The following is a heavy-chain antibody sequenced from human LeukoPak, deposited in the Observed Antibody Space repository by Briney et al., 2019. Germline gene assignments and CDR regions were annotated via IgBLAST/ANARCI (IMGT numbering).Heavy chain of an antibody. CDR3: ARHWLYRIYNFDP. J-gene: IGHJ5*02. CDR2: TYYSGST. CDR1: GGSISSSSYY. V-gene: IGHV4-39*01. Sequence: SETLSLTCTVSGGSISSSSYYWGWIRQPPGKGLEWIGSTYYSGSTYYNPSLKSRVTISVDTSKNQFSLKLSSVTAADTAVYYCARHWLYRIYNFDPWGQGTLVTVSS. D-gene: IGHD2-2*02.